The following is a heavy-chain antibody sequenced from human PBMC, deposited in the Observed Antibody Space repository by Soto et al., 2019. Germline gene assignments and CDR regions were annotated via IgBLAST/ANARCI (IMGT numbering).Heavy chain of an antibody. CDR2: ITSDTKTI. D-gene: IGHD6-19*01. CDR1: GFKFSIYS. V-gene: IGHV3-48*02. J-gene: IGHJ4*02. CDR3: ARSVEGHFDY. Sequence: EVQLVESGGALVQPGGSLRLSCVASGFKFSIYSMNWVRQAPGKGLEWSAYITSDTKTIKYVDSVKGQFTISRDNAKNSVYLQMNSLSDEDTAVYYCARSVEGHFDYWGQGTVVTVSS.